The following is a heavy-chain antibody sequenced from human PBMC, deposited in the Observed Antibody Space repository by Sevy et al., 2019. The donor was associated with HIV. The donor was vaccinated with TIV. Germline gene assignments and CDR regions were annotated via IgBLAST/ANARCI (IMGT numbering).Heavy chain of an antibody. J-gene: IGHJ4*02. CDR1: GFTFSNSW. D-gene: IGHD4-17*01. V-gene: IGHV3-7*01. CDR3: ARGVTTVTPFDY. Sequence: GGSLRLSCVASGFTFSNSWMNWVRQAPGKGLEWVANIKQDGSDKHYVDSVKGRFTISRDNAKNSLYLQMNSLRAGDTAVYYCARGVTTVTPFDYWGQGTLVTVSS. CDR2: IKQDGSDK.